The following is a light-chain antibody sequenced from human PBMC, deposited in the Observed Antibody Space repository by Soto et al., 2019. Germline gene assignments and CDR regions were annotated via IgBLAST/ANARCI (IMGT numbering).Light chain of an antibody. CDR2: LNSDGSH. Sequence: QSVLTQSPSASASLGASVKLTCTLSSGHSSYSIAWHQQQPEKGPRYLMKLNSDGSHSKGDGIPDSFSGSSSGAERYLTIPSLQSEDEADYYCQTWGTGVVFGGGTKLTVL. CDR3: QTWGTGVV. J-gene: IGLJ2*01. V-gene: IGLV4-69*02. CDR1: SGHSSYS.